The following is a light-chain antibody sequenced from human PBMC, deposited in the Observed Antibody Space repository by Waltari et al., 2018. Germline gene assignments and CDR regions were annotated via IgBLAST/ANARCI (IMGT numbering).Light chain of an antibody. Sequence: SCRASQGVGKYLAWYQQRPGQAPWLLLYHTSIRATGIPDRFSGSGYGTDFSLTISRLEPEDFAVYYCQKYDVLPATFGQGTTVEIK. CDR1: QGVGKY. V-gene: IGKV3-20*01. J-gene: IGKJ1*01. CDR2: HTS. CDR3: QKYDVLPAT.